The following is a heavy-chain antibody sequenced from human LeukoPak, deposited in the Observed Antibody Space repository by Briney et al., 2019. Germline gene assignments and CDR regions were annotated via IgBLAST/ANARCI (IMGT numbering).Heavy chain of an antibody. CDR3: AGEGVELSSPFDY. Sequence: ASVKVSCKASGYNFITYGITWVRQAPGQGLEWMGWISAYNGNTNYAQKFQGRVTMTTDTSTSTVYMELRRLRSDDTAVYYCAGEGVELSSPFDYWGQGTLVTVSS. V-gene: IGHV1-18*01. D-gene: IGHD3-16*02. J-gene: IGHJ4*02. CDR2: ISAYNGNT. CDR1: GYNFITYG.